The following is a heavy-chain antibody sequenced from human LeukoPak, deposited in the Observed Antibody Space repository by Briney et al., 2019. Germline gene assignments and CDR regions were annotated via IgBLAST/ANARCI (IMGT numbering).Heavy chain of an antibody. CDR2: INPTVGDT. CDR1: GYTLTSYY. D-gene: IGHD6-13*01. V-gene: IGHV1-46*01. CDR3: ARYGFSSSWQGGWHAFDI. Sequence: ASVKVSCKASGYTLTSYYMHWVRQAPGQGLEWMGIINPTVGDTIYAQKVQGRVTMTRDMSTSTVYMELSSLRSDDTAVYYCARYGFSSSWQGGWHAFDIWGQGTMVTVTS. J-gene: IGHJ3*02.